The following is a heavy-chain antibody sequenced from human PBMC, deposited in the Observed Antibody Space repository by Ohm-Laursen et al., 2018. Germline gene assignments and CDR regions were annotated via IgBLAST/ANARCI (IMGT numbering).Heavy chain of an antibody. J-gene: IGHJ6*02. CDR2: INHSGST. Sequence: SDTLSLTCAVYGGSFSAYYWSWIRQPPGKGLEWIGEINHSGSTNYNPSLKSRVTISVDTSKNQFSLKLSSVTAADTAVYYCARGPRDYYYYYGMDVWGQGTTVTVSS. CDR3: ARGPRDYYYYYGMDV. V-gene: IGHV4-34*01. CDR1: GGSFSAYY.